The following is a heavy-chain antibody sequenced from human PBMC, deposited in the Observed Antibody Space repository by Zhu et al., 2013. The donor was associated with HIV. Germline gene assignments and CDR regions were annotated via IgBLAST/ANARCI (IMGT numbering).Heavy chain of an antibody. V-gene: IGHV1-46*01. D-gene: IGHD6-6*01. CDR3: ARKAARPFDY. Sequence: QGQLVQSAAAVEEPGATLRVSCRASGDTLRDSDVHWVRQAPGQGLEWMGIINPSGGSTSYAQKFQGRVTMTRDTSTSTVYMELSSLTSEDTAVYYCARKAARPFDYWGQGTLVTVSS. CDR1: GDTLRDSD. CDR2: INPSGGST. J-gene: IGHJ4*02.